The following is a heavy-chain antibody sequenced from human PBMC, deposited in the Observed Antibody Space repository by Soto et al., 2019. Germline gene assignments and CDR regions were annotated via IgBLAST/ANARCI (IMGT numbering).Heavy chain of an antibody. CDR2: ISGYNGNK. D-gene: IGHD6-13*01. Sequence: QVQLVQSGAEVKKPGASVTVSCKASGYSFTSYGITWVRQAPGQGLEWMGWISGYNGNKKYAQKLQGRVTMTTDTSTGTAYMELRSLRADDTAVYYCARDLGQQLVDYWGQGTLVTVSS. V-gene: IGHV1-18*01. J-gene: IGHJ4*02. CDR3: ARDLGQQLVDY. CDR1: GYSFTSYG.